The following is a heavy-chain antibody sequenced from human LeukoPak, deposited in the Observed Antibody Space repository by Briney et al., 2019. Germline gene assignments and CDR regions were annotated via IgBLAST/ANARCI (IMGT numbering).Heavy chain of an antibody. CDR3: ARSKGSYSRGGMDV. Sequence: ASVKVSCKASGYSFTSYFIHWVRQAPGQGLEWMAITYPGGDDPSYAQRFRGRVTMTRDTSTSTLHMELSSLGSEDTAVYYCARSKGSYSRGGMDVWGQGTTVTVSS. CDR1: GYSFTSYF. V-gene: IGHV1-46*01. CDR2: TYPGGDDP. J-gene: IGHJ6*02. D-gene: IGHD2-21*01.